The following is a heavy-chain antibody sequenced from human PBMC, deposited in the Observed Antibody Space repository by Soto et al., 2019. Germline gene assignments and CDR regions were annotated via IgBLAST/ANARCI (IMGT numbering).Heavy chain of an antibody. J-gene: IGHJ5*02. CDR3: ASVVRFCSSPSCRGRNWFDP. CDR1: GGSISSGGYY. CDR2: MFYTGTT. D-gene: IGHD2-2*01. V-gene: IGHV4-30-4*01. Sequence: SETLSLTCSVSGGSISSGGYYWSWIRQPPGKGLEWIGYMFYTGTTYYNPSLKSRITISMDTSKNQFSLRLTSVTAADTAEYHCASVVRFCSSPSCRGRNWFDPWGQGTRVTVS.